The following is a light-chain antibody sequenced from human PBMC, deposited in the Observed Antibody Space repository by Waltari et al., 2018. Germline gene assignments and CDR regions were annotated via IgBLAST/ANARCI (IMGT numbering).Light chain of an antibody. CDR1: QSVDTTY. CDR2: GAP. J-gene: IGKJ2*01. Sequence: EIVLRQSPVTLSSSPGERAPSSCRASQSVDTTYLAWFQQKPGQATRLPIYGAPTRATGIPHRFSGSGSETDFSLTISSLEPEDLAVYYCHQYGRSPYTFGQGTKLEI. CDR3: HQYGRSPYT. V-gene: IGKV3-20*01.